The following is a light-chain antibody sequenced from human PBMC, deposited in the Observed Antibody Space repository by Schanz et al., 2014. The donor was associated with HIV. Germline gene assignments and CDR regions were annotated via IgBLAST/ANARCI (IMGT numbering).Light chain of an antibody. CDR3: ATWDDSLDGWV. V-gene: IGLV1-40*01. CDR1: SSNIGAGFD. J-gene: IGLJ3*02. CDR2: GNS. Sequence: QSVLTQPPSVSGAPGQTVTISCTGSSSNIGAGFDLHWYQHLPGTAPKLLIYGNSNRPSGVPDRFSGSESGTSASLAISGLQSEDEADFFCATWDDSLDGWVFGGGTKLTGL.